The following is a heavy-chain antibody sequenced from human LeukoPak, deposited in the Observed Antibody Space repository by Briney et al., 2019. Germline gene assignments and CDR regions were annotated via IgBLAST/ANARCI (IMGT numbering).Heavy chain of an antibody. J-gene: IGHJ5*02. Sequence: GESLKISCKGSGYSFTSYWIGWVRQMPGKGLEWMGIIYPGDSDTRYSPSFQGQVTISADKSISTAYLQWSSLKASDTAMYYCARSSNYGFWSGYHPNWFDPWGQGTLVTVSS. CDR1: GYSFTSYW. CDR3: ARSSNYGFWSGYHPNWFDP. CDR2: IYPGDSDT. V-gene: IGHV5-51*01. D-gene: IGHD3-3*01.